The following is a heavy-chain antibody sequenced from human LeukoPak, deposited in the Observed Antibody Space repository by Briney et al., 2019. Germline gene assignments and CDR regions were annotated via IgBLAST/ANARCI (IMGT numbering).Heavy chain of an antibody. V-gene: IGHV3-64D*06. D-gene: IGHD5-18*01. CDR1: GFTFSRYP. J-gene: IGHJ4*02. CDR2: ITSNGGST. Sequence: PGGSLRLSCSASGFTFSRYPTHMVRQAPGKGLEYVSAITSNGGSTYYADSVKGGFTISRDNSKNTLYLQMSSLRAEDTSVYYFVKGLTAMVPLFEYWCQGCLVTVSS. CDR3: VKGLTAMVPLFEY.